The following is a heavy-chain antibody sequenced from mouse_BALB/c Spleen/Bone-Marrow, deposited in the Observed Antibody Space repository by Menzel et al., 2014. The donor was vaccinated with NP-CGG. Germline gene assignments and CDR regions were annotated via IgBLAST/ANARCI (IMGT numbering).Heavy chain of an antibody. Sequence: EVMLVESGGDLVKPGGSLKLSCAASGFTFSSYGMSWVRQTPDKRLEWVAIISSGGSYTYYPDSVKGRFTISRDNAKNTLYLQMSSLKSEDTAKYYCTRRPLESNSYFDYWGQGTTLTVSS. D-gene: IGHD2-5*01. CDR2: ISSGGSYT. J-gene: IGHJ2*01. CDR1: GFTFSSYG. CDR3: TRRPLESNSYFDY. V-gene: IGHV5-6*02.